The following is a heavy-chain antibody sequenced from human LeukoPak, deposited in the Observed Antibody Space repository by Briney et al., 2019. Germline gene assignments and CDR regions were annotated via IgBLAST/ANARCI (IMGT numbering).Heavy chain of an antibody. CDR2: NNHSGST. J-gene: IGHJ6*02. D-gene: IGHD5-24*01. CDR1: GGSISSYY. Sequence: SETLSLTCTVSGGSISSYYWSWIRQPPGKGLEWIGENNHSGSTNYNPSLKSRVTISVDTSKNQFSLKLSSVTAADTAVYYCARSRAPRAHYYYYGMDVWGQGTTVTVSS. CDR3: ARSRAPRAHYYYYGMDV. V-gene: IGHV4-34*01.